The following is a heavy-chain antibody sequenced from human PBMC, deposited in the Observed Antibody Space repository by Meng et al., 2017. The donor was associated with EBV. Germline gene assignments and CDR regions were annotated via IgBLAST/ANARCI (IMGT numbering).Heavy chain of an antibody. D-gene: IGHD3-10*01. CDR2: FLPRLGAP. CDR1: GGPFRYYA. J-gene: IGHJ4*02. Sequence: QGKLVQSAAEVKKPGSSVKASCKTSGGPFRYYAISWVRQAPGQGLEWLGGFLPRLGAPNYAQKFHGRVKITADESTSTHYMDLSSLRSEDTAIYYCASESGRGYTPDYWGQGTLVTVSS. V-gene: IGHV1-69*01. CDR3: ASESGRGYTPDY.